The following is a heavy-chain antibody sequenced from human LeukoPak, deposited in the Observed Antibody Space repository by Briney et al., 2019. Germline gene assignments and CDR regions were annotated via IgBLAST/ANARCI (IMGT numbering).Heavy chain of an antibody. V-gene: IGHV3-15*07. Sequence: GGSLRLSCAASGFTFSNAWMNWVRQAPGKGLEWVGRIKSKTDGETTDYAAPVKGRFTISRDDSKNTLYLQMNSLKTEDTAVYYCTTSLMSWGQGTLVSVSS. CDR3: TTSLMS. CDR2: IKSKTDGETT. CDR1: GFTFSNAW. J-gene: IGHJ5*02. D-gene: IGHD2-8*01.